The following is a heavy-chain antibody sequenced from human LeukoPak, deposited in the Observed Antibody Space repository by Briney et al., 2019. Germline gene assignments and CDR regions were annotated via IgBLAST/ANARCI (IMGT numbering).Heavy chain of an antibody. CDR2: INPNSGGT. J-gene: IGHJ4*02. Sequence: ASVKVSCKASGYTFTDFGVSWVRQAPGQGLEWMGWINPNSGGTSYAQKFQGRVTMTRDTSISTAYMELSRLRSDDTAVYYCARVECPRVVVVAAPSCYFDYWGQGTLVTVSS. CDR3: ARVECPRVVVVAAPSCYFDY. V-gene: IGHV1-2*02. D-gene: IGHD2-15*01. CDR1: GYTFTDFG.